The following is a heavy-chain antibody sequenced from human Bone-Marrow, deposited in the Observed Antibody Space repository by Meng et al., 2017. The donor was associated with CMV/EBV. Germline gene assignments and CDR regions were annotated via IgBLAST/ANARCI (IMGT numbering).Heavy chain of an antibody. D-gene: IGHD5-24*01. J-gene: IGHJ3*02. CDR2: IEQDDSED. Sequence: GESLKISCATSGFTSSSYWMNWVRQAPGKGLEWVANIEQDDSEDYHVDPVRGRFTISRDTAKNSVYLQMNSLRVDDTAVYYCARRGGGGYHNGAFDIWGRGTMVTVSS. V-gene: IGHV3-7*01. CDR1: GFTSSSYW. CDR3: ARRGGGGYHNGAFDI.